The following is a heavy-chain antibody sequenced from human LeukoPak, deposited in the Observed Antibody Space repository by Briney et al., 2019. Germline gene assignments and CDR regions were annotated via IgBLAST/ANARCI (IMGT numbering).Heavy chain of an antibody. J-gene: IGHJ4*02. CDR1: DFTFITYA. CDR3: ARDPTVYSSGNFDY. D-gene: IGHD6-19*01. V-gene: IGHV3-23*01. Sequence: GGSLRLSCAGSDFTFITYAMSWVRQAPGKGLEWVSTITGRGDATYYADSVKGRFTISRDNSKNTLYLQMNSLRADDTAVYYCARDPTVYSSGNFDYWGQGTLVTVSS. CDR2: ITGRGDAT.